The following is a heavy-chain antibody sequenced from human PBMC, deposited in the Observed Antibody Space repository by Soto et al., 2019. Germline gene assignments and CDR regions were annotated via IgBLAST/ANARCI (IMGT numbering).Heavy chain of an antibody. D-gene: IGHD6-19*01. V-gene: IGHV4-59*01. CDR1: GVSLGTYH. CDR3: ARGVDGQWADY. Sequence: PLATLSPSDNVPGVSLGTYHWSWIRQPPGKGLEWIGFSYYSGNTNYNPSLKSRVSISLHTSKSQFSLKLTSVTAVDTVEYYCARGVDGQWADYWCPAILV. CDR2: SYYSGNT. J-gene: IGHJ4*02.